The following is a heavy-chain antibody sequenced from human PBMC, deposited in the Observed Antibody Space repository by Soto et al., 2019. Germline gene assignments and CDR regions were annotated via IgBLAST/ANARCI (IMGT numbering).Heavy chain of an antibody. CDR2: IIPIFGTA. CDR1: GGTFSSYA. V-gene: IGHV1-69*13. J-gene: IGHJ4*02. CDR3: ARSGCSGGSCYPHYFDY. Sequence: SVKVSCKASGGTFSSYAISWVRQAPGQGLEWMGGIIPIFGTANYAQKFQGRVTITADESTSTAYMELSSLRSEDTAVYYCARSGCSGGSCYPHYFDYWGQGTLVTVSS. D-gene: IGHD2-15*01.